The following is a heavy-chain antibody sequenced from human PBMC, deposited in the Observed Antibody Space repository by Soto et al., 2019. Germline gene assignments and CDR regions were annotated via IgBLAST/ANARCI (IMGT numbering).Heavy chain of an antibody. J-gene: IGHJ4*02. D-gene: IGHD3-10*01. Sequence: EAHPVESGGGLVQPGRSLRLSCVASGFTFDDYAIHWVRQAPGKGLEWVSGISWNGAATGYADSVKGRFTISRDNAKNSLYLQMSSLRTEDTAIYYCANLPLYGSGFDCWGQGTLVTVSS. V-gene: IGHV3-9*01. CDR2: ISWNGAAT. CDR3: ANLPLYGSGFDC. CDR1: GFTFDDYA.